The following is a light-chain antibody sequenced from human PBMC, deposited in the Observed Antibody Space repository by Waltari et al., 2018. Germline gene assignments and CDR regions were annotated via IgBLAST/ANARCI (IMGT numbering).Light chain of an antibody. Sequence: QSALTQPASVSGSPGQSIPIPCTGTSSDVGGYDYVPWYQQHPGKAPKLMIYDVSNRPSGVSNRFSGSKSGNTASLTISGLQAEDEADYYCSSYTTGSTLVVFGGGTKLTVL. CDR2: DVS. V-gene: IGLV2-14*03. CDR3: SSYTTGSTLVV. J-gene: IGLJ2*01. CDR1: SSDVGGYDY.